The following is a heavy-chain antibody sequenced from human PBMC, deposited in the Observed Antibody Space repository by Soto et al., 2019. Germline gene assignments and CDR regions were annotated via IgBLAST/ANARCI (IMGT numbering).Heavy chain of an antibody. D-gene: IGHD4-4*01. Sequence: SETLSLTCTVSGGSISSGGYYWTWIRQHPGKGLEWIGYIYYSGRTYYNPSLKSRVTISVDTSKNQFSLKLCAVTAADTAVYYCARDRDSNYEDAFDPWGQGTLVTVSS. V-gene: IGHV4-31*03. J-gene: IGHJ5*02. CDR3: ARDRDSNYEDAFDP. CDR1: GGSISSGGYY. CDR2: IYYSGRT.